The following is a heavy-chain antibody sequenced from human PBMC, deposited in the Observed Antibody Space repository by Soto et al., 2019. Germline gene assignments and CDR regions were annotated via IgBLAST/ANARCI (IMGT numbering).Heavy chain of an antibody. V-gene: IGHV4-59*01. J-gene: IGHJ4*02. CDR3: APGWDKYYFDY. CDR2: IYYSGST. CDR1: GGSISSYY. Sequence: SETLSLTCTVSGGSISSYYWSWIRQPPGKGLEWIGYIYYSGSTNYNPSLKSRVTISVDTSKNQFSLKLSSVTAADTAVYYCAPGWDKYYFDYWGQGTLVTVSS. D-gene: IGHD1-26*01.